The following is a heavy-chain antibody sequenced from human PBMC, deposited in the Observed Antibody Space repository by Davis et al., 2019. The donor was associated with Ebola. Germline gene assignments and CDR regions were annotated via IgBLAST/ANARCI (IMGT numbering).Heavy chain of an antibody. CDR3: ARDPGIAAAYNWFDP. Sequence: PSETLSLTCAVYGGSFSGYYWSWIRQPPGKGLEWIGEINHSGSTNYNPSLKSRVTISVDTSKNQFSLKLSSVTAADTAVYYCARDPGIAAAYNWFDPWGQGTLVTVSS. D-gene: IGHD6-13*01. CDR1: GGSFSGYY. CDR2: INHSGST. V-gene: IGHV4-34*01. J-gene: IGHJ5*02.